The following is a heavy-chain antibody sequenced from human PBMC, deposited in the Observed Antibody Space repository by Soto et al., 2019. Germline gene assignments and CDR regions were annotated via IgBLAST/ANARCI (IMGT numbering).Heavy chain of an antibody. D-gene: IGHD5-12*01. CDR3: ARAELIVAGQAFDS. J-gene: IGHJ4*02. CDR1: GYRLSNYY. V-gene: IGHV1-46*01. Sequence: QVDLVQSGAEVKKPGASVKMSCKSSGYRLSNYYMHWVRQAPGQGLKWMGIVNPSDGRANYARKFQGRVTMTWDTSTTTLYMEVNSLRSDDTAIYYCARAELIVAGQAFDSWGQGTLVTVSS. CDR2: VNPSDGRA.